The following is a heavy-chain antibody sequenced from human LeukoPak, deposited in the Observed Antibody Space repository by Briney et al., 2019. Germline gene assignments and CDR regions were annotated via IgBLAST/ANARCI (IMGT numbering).Heavy chain of an antibody. V-gene: IGHV3-23*01. CDR1: GFTFSSYS. Sequence: GGSLRLSCAASGFTFSSYSMNWVRQAPGKGLEWVSAISGSGGSTYYADSVKGRFTISRDNSKNTLYLQMNSLRAEDTAVYYCAKVLRRWLQHPGAFDIWGQGTMVTVSS. D-gene: IGHD5-24*01. CDR2: ISGSGGST. J-gene: IGHJ3*02. CDR3: AKVLRRWLQHPGAFDI.